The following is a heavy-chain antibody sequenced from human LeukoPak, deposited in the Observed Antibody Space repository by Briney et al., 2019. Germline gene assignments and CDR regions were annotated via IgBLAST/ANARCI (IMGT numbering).Heavy chain of an antibody. D-gene: IGHD6-19*01. CDR1: GFAFSSYA. CDR3: AKGGWGIAVNY. J-gene: IGHJ4*02. CDR2: IGGSSGTT. V-gene: IGHV3-23*01. Sequence: GGSLRLPCAASGFAFSSYAMSWVRQAPGKGLEWASVIGGSSGTTYYADSVKGRFTISRDNSKNTLYLQMNSLRAEDTAVYYCAKGGWGIAVNYWGQGTLVTVSS.